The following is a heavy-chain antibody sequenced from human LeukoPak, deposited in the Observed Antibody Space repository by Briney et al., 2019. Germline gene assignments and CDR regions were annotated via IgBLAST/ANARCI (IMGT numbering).Heavy chain of an antibody. CDR3: AKSCSSTSCPIDY. V-gene: IGHV3-9*01. CDR2: ISWNSGSM. D-gene: IGHD2-2*01. Sequence: PGRSLRLSCAASGFTFDVYAMHWVRQAPGKGLEWVSGISWNSGSMGYADSVKGRFTISRDNAKNSLYLQMNSLRAEDTALYYCAKSCSSTSCPIDYWGQGTLVTISS. CDR1: GFTFDVYA. J-gene: IGHJ4*02.